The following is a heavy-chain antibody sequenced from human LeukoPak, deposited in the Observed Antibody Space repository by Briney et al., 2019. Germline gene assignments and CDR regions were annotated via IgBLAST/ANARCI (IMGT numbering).Heavy chain of an antibody. V-gene: IGHV3-23*01. CDR2: VSGGGGST. D-gene: IGHD1-26*01. CDR3: ARDSSGSYFRFDP. J-gene: IGHJ5*02. Sequence: GGSLRLSCAASGFTFSNYVMSWVRQAPGKGLEWVSGVSGGGGSTYYADSVKGRFTISRDNSKNTLYLQMNSLRAEDTAVYYCARDSSGSYFRFDPWGQGTLVTVSS. CDR1: GFTFSNYV.